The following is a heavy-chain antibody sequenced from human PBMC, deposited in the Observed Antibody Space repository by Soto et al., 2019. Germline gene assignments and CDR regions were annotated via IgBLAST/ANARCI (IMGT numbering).Heavy chain of an antibody. CDR2: IYYSGST. CDR1: GGSISSGGYY. Sequence: QVQLQESGPGLVKPSQTLSLTCTVSGGSISSGGYYWSWIRQRPGKCLEWIGYIYYSGSTYYNPSLKSRVTISVDTSKNQFSLKLSSVTAADTAVYYCARIPIGDGEGLDPWGQGTLVTVSS. D-gene: IGHD4-17*01. V-gene: IGHV4-31*03. CDR3: ARIPIGDGEGLDP. J-gene: IGHJ5*02.